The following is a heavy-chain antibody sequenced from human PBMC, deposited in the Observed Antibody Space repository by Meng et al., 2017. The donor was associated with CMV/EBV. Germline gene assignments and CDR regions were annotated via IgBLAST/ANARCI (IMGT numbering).Heavy chain of an antibody. D-gene: IGHD6-6*01. CDR1: GFTFSSYA. V-gene: IGHV3-9*01. J-gene: IGHJ6*02. CDR2: ISWNSGSI. Sequence: GGSLRLSCAASGFTFSSYAMHWVRQAPGKGLEWVSGISWNSGSIGYADSVKGRFTISRDNAKNSLYLQMNSLRAEDTALYYCAKGHSSSGFYYYYGMDVWGQGTTVTVSS. CDR3: AKGHSSSGFYYYYGMDV.